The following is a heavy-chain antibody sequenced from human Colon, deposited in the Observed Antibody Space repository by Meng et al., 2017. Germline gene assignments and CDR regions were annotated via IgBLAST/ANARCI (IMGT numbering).Heavy chain of an antibody. CDR3: ARGASDYDFDY. V-gene: IGHV4-61*01. J-gene: IGHJ4*02. Sequence: QVQLQESGPGLVRPSETPTLTCTVSGGFVSSGSYYWSWIRQPPGKGLEWIGYIYYSGSTNYNPSLKSRVTISVDTSKNQFSLKLSSVTAADTAVYYCARGASDYDFDYWGQGTLVTVSS. D-gene: IGHD3-22*01. CDR2: IYYSGST. CDR1: GGFVSSGSYY.